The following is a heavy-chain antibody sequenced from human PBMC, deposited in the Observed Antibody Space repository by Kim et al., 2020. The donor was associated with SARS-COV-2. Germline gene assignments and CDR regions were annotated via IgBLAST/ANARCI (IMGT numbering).Heavy chain of an antibody. CDR1: GFTFSDYY. CDR3: ARPMYYDILTGSEPYYGMDV. J-gene: IGHJ6*02. V-gene: IGHV3-11*03. CDR2: ISSSSSYT. D-gene: IGHD3-9*01. Sequence: GGSLRLSCAASGFTFSDYYMSWIRQAPGKGLEWVSYISSSSSYTNYADSVKGRFTISRDNAKNSLYLQMNSLRAEDTAVYYCARPMYYDILTGSEPYYGMDVWGQGTTVTVSS.